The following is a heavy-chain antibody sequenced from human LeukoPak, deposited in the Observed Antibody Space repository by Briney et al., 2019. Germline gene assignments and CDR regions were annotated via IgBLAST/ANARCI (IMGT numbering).Heavy chain of an antibody. Sequence: GGSLRLSCAASGFTFSSYWMSWVRQAPGKGLEWVANIKQDGSEKYYVDSVKGRFTISRDNAKNSLYLQMNSLRAEDTAVHYCARSPVEMAQEGDYFDYWGQGTLVTVSS. CDR1: GFTFSSYW. J-gene: IGHJ4*02. D-gene: IGHD5-24*01. CDR3: ARSPVEMAQEGDYFDY. V-gene: IGHV3-7*01. CDR2: IKQDGSEK.